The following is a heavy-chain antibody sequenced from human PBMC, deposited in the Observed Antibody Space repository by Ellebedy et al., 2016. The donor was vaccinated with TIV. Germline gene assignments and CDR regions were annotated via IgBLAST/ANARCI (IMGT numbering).Heavy chain of an antibody. J-gene: IGHJ5*02. Sequence: ASVKVSCXASGGTFSSYGISWVRQAPGQGLEWMGWISAYNGNTNYAQKLQGRVTMTTDTSTNTAYMELRSLRSDDTAVYYYARDSIALGYCSSTSCARFDPWGQGTLVTVSS. CDR2: ISAYNGNT. CDR3: ARDSIALGYCSSTSCARFDP. V-gene: IGHV1-18*01. CDR1: GGTFSSYG. D-gene: IGHD2-2*01.